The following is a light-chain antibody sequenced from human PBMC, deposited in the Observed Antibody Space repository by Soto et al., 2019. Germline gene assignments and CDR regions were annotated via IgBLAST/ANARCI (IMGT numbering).Light chain of an antibody. J-gene: IGKJ4*01. CDR2: TGS. V-gene: IGKV1-12*01. CDR1: QHISNW. CDR3: QQANSFPLT. Sequence: DIQMTQSPSSVSASVGDRVSITCQASQHISNWFAWYQQKPGRAPKLLIYTGSSLQSGVPSRFSGTGSGTDFTLTISSLQPEDVATYYCQQANSFPLTFGGGTKVEIK.